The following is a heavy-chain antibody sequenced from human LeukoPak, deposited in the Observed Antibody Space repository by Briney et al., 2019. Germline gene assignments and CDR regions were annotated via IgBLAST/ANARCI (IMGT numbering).Heavy chain of an antibody. D-gene: IGHD3-22*01. Sequence: GGSPRLSCAASGFTFSNYWMHWVRQAPGKGLVWVSRINSDGINTSYADSVKGRFTISRDNAKNTLNLQMNSLRAEDTAVYYCARDLGLYYDTSDNWFDPWGQGTLVTVSS. CDR3: ARDLGLYYDTSDNWFDP. CDR1: GFTFSNYW. J-gene: IGHJ5*02. CDR2: INSDGINT. V-gene: IGHV3-74*01.